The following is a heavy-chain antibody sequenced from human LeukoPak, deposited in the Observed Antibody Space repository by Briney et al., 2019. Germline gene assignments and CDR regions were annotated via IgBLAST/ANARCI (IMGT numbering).Heavy chain of an antibody. CDR1: GFTFSSYS. CDR2: ISSSSSYI. Sequence: PGGSLRLSCAASGFTFSSYSMNWVRQAPGKGLEWVSSISSSSSYIYYADSVKGRFTISRDNAKNSLYLQMNSLRAEDTAVYYCARGSSSSLAPSNWFDPWGQGTLVTVSS. CDR3: ARGSSSSLAPSNWFDP. D-gene: IGHD6-13*01. V-gene: IGHV3-21*01. J-gene: IGHJ5*02.